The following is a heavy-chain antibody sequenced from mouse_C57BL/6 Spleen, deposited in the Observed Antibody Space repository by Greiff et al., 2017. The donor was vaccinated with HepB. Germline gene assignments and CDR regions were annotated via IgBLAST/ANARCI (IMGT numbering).Heavy chain of an antibody. J-gene: IGHJ1*03. V-gene: IGHV3-5*01. D-gene: IGHD1-1*01. CDR3: ARESIPYYYGSSYWYFDV. CDR2: IYYSGTI. CDR1: GISITTGNYR. Sequence: VQLKESGPGLVKPSQTVFLTCTVTGISITTGNYRWSWIRQFPGNKLEWIGYIYYSGTITYNPSLTSRTTITRNTPKNQFFLEMNSLTAEDTATYYCARESIPYYYGSSYWYFDVWGTGTTVTVSS.